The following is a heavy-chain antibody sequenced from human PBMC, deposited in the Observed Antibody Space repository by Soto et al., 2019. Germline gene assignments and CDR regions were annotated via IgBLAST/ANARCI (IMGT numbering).Heavy chain of an antibody. J-gene: IGHJ4*02. CDR2: IWYDGSNK. D-gene: IGHD6-13*01. CDR1: GFTFSSYG. Sequence: PGGSLRLSCAASGFTFSSYGMHWVRQAPGKGLEWVAVIWYDGSNKYYADSVKGRFTISRDNSKNTLYLQMNSLRAEDTAVYYCAGSSSWYPSVDYWGQGTLVTVSS. V-gene: IGHV3-33*01. CDR3: AGSSSWYPSVDY.